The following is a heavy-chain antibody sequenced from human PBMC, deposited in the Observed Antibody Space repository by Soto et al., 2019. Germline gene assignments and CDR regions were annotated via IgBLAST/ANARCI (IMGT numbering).Heavy chain of an antibody. CDR3: ARDVSQGSSSLYLGAFDI. Sequence: EVQLEESGGDLVQPGGSLRLSCAASGFTLSAYWMTWVRQAPGKGLEWVANINRDGSKKSYLDSVRGRFTISRDNVGNSLYLHMDSLRADDTALYYGARDVSQGSSSLYLGAFDIWGQGTMVTVSS. D-gene: IGHD6-13*01. V-gene: IGHV3-7*05. J-gene: IGHJ3*02. CDR2: INRDGSKK. CDR1: GFTLSAYW.